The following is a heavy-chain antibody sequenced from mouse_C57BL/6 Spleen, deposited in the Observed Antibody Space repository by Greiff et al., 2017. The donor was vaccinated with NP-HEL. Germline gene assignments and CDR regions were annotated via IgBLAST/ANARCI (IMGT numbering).Heavy chain of an antibody. CDR3: ARSAPYDYDPNWYFDV. V-gene: IGHV1-72*01. CDR1: GYTFTSYW. CDR2: IDPNSGGT. Sequence: VQLQQPGAELVKPGASVKLSCKASGYTFTSYWMHWVKQRPGRGLEWIGRIDPNSGGTKYNEKFKSKATLTVDKHSSTAYMQLSSLTSEDSAVYYCARSAPYDYDPNWYFDVWGTGTTVTVSS. D-gene: IGHD2-4*01. J-gene: IGHJ1*03.